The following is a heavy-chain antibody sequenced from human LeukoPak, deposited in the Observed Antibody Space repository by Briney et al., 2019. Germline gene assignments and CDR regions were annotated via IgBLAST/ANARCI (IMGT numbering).Heavy chain of an antibody. J-gene: IGHJ3*02. Sequence: PSETLSLTCTVSGYSISSGYYWGWIRQPPGKGLEWIGSIYHSGSTYYNPSLKSRVTISVDTSKNQFSLKLSSVTAADTAVYYCATAMGTMIAYAFDIWGQGTMVTVSS. V-gene: IGHV4-38-2*02. CDR1: GYSISSGYY. CDR2: IYHSGST. D-gene: IGHD3-22*01. CDR3: ATAMGTMIAYAFDI.